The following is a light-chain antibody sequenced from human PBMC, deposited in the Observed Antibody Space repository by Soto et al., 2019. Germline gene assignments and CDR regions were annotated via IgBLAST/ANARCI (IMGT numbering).Light chain of an antibody. Sequence: AIQLTQSPSSLSASVGDRVTITCRASQGISSALAWYQQKPGKAPKLLIYDASSLESGVPSRFSGSGSGTDFTLTISSLQPEDFAPYYCQQFNSYPPIPFGQGTRLEI. CDR2: DAS. CDR3: QQFNSYPPIP. V-gene: IGKV1-13*02. J-gene: IGKJ5*01. CDR1: QGISSA.